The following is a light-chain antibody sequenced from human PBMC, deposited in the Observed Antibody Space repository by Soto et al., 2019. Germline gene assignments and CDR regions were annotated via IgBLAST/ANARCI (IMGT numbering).Light chain of an antibody. CDR3: AAWEDSMSGLGV. CDR1: SSNIGRNY. V-gene: IGLV1-47*02. Sequence: QSVLTQPPSASGTPGQRVTISCSGSSSNIGRNYVYWYQQLPGTAPKLLIYSNNQRPSGVPDRFSGSKSGTSASLAISGLRSEGEAAYYCAAWEDSMSGLGVFGGGTKLTVL. CDR2: SNN. J-gene: IGLJ3*02.